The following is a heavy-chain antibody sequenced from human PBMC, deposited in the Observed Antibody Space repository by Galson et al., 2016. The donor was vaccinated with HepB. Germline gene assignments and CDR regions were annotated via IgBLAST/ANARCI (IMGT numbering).Heavy chain of an antibody. CDR2: IYYSGSA. V-gene: IGHV4-39*02. CDR1: GGSISFSSYY. CDR3: ARVPSYYGSGSSRFDP. J-gene: IGHJ5*02. D-gene: IGHD3-10*01. Sequence: SETLSLTCTVSGGSISFSSYYWGWIRQPPGKGLEWTGSIYYSGSAYSNPSLKSRVTISVDTSKNHFSLELTSVTAADTAMYYCARVPSYYGSGSSRFDPWGQGTLVTVSS.